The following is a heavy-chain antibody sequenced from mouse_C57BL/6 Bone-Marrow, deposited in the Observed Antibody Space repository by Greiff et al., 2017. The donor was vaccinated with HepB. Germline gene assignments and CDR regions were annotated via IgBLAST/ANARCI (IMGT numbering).Heavy chain of an antibody. J-gene: IGHJ2*01. Sequence: QVHVKQSGAELVKPGASVKMSCKASGYTFTSYWITWVKQRPGQGLEWIGDIYPGSGSTNYNEKFKSKATLTVDTSSSTAYMQLSSLTSEDSAVYYCARWGYDPWGAYYFDYWGQGTTLTVSS. D-gene: IGHD2-3*01. CDR2: IYPGSGST. CDR1: GYTFTSYW. V-gene: IGHV1-55*01. CDR3: ARWGYDPWGAYYFDY.